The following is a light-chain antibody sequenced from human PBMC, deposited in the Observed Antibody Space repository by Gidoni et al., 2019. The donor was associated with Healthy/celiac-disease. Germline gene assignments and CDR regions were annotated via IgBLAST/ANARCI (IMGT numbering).Light chain of an antibody. Sequence: QAALTQPRSVCGSPGQSVNISCTGTSSDVGGYNYVSWYQQHPGKAPKLMIYDVSKRPSGVPDRFSGSKSGNTASLTISGLQAEDEADYYCCSYAGSYTLVFGGGTKLTVL. CDR3: CSYAGSYTLV. CDR2: DVS. V-gene: IGLV2-11*01. CDR1: SSDVGGYNY. J-gene: IGLJ2*01.